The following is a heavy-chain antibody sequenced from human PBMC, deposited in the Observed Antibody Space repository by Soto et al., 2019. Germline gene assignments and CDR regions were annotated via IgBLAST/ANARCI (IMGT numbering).Heavy chain of an antibody. V-gene: IGHV5-51*01. D-gene: IGHD4-17*01. CDR1: GYNFHTYW. Sequence: PVESLKISCKGSGYNFHTYWIAWARQMPGKGLESMGFIYPHDSDTRYSPSFRGLVTISADKSINTASLQWTSLKATDTAFYVCGRPTDYNYGMQVWGQGTTVTVSS. J-gene: IGHJ6*02. CDR2: IYPHDSDT. CDR3: GRPTDYNYGMQV.